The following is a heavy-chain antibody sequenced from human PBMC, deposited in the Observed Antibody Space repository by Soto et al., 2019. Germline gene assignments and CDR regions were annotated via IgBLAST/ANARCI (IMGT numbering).Heavy chain of an antibody. CDR1: GYTFTGYY. CDR3: ATSSDWSPLLDY. V-gene: IGHV1-2*02. Sequence: ASVKVSCKASGYTFTGYYMHWVRQAPGQGLEWMGWLNPNSGGTNYAQKFQGRVTMTRVTSLSTAYMELSRLSSDDTAFYYCATSSDWSPLLDYWGEGTLATVSS. J-gene: IGHJ4*02. CDR2: LNPNSGGT. D-gene: IGHD6-19*01.